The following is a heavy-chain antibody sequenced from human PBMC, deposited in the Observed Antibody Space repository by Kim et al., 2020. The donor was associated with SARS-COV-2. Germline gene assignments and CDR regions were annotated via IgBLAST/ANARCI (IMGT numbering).Heavy chain of an antibody. CDR2: IYYSEST. CDR1: GGSISSYN. Sequence: SKTLSLTCTVSGGSISSYNWSWVWQRPGPGLEWDWNIYYSESTATNSSLKRRITMSVDTSKNQFALNLSSVTAADTAVYYCSTESSVNGFDIWGQGTLVTVSS. CDR3: STESSVNGFDI. D-gene: IGHD6-19*01. J-gene: IGHJ3*02. V-gene: IGHV4-59*13.